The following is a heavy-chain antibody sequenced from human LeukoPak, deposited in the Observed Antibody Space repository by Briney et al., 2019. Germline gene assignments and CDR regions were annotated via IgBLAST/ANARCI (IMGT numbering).Heavy chain of an antibody. CDR2: INQDGSEK. J-gene: IGHJ4*02. CDR1: GFTFSSYA. V-gene: IGHV3-7*01. Sequence: GGSLRLSCAASGFTFSSYAMSWDRQAPGKGLEWVANINQDGSEKHYVDSVKGRFTISRDNARNSLYLQMNSLRAEDTAVYYCARENWGFEDYWGQGTLVTVSS. CDR3: ARENWGFEDY. D-gene: IGHD7-27*01.